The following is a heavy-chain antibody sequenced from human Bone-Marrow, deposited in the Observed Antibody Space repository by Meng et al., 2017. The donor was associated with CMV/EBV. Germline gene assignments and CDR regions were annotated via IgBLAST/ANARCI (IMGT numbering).Heavy chain of an antibody. CDR2: ISGSGGST. CDR1: GFTFSSYA. Sequence: GESLKISCAASGFTFSSYAMSWVRQAPGKGLEWVSAISGSGGSTYYADSVKGRFTISRDNSKNTLYLQMNSLRAEDTAVYYCAKESGWYPGDDAFDIWGQGTMATVSS. D-gene: IGHD6-19*01. J-gene: IGHJ3*02. V-gene: IGHV3-23*01. CDR3: AKESGWYPGDDAFDI.